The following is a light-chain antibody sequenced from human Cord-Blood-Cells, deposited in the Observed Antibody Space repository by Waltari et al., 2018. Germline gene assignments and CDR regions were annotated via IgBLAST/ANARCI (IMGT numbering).Light chain of an antibody. J-gene: IGLJ3*02. CDR2: LNSDGSY. V-gene: IGLV4-69*01. CDR1: RGHSSYA. Sequence: QLVLTPSTSASASHGASGKLTRTLSRGHSSYAIAWHQQQTAKCPRYLMTLNSDGSYSKADGIPDLFSGSSSGAERYLTISSLQSEDEADYYCQTWGTGIQVFGGGTKLTVL. CDR3: QTWGTGIQV.